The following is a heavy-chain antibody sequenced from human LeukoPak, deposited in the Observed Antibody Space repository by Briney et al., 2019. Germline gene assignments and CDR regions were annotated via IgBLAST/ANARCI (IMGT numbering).Heavy chain of an antibody. V-gene: IGHV3-7*01. CDR3: AKGAHYYYGSESYYFFEH. J-gene: IGHJ4*02. CDR2: IKQDGTEK. Sequence: GGSLRLSCTASGFTFTTYWMSWVLHPPGKGLEWVANIKQDGTEKYYVDSVKGRFTISRDNAKNSLYLQMNSLRVEDTATYYCAKGAHYYYGSESYYFFEHWGQGTPVTASS. D-gene: IGHD3-10*01. CDR1: GFTFTTYW.